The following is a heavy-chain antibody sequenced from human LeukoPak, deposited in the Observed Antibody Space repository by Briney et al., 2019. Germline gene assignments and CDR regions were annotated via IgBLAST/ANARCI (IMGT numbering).Heavy chain of an antibody. CDR1: GYTFTSYA. CDR2: INAGNGNT. J-gene: IGHJ4*02. D-gene: IGHD2-8*02. CDR3: ATYSPVLGSALRY. Sequence: ASVKVSCKASGYTFTSYAVHWVRQAPGQRLEWMGWINAGNGNTKYSQKFQGRVTITRDTSASTAYMELSSLRSEDTAVYYCATYSPVLGSALRYWGQGTLVTVSS. V-gene: IGHV1-3*01.